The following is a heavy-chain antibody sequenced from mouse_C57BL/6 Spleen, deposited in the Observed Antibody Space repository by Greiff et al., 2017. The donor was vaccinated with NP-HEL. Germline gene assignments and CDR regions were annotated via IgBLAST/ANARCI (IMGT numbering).Heavy chain of an antibody. CDR3: ARDSSGYYFDY. CDR2: INSDGSST. D-gene: IGHD3-2*02. V-gene: IGHV5-16*01. Sequence: EVKLVESEGGLVQPGSSMKLSCTASGYTFSSYYMPWVRQVPEKGLEWVANINSDGSSTYYLDSLKSRFIISRDNAKNILYLQMSSLKSEDTATYYCARDSSGYYFDYWGQGTTRTVS. CDR1: GYTFSSYY. J-gene: IGHJ2*01.